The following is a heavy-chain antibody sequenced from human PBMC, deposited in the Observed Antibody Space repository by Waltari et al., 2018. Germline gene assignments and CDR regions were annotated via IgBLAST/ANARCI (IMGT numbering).Heavy chain of an antibody. CDR1: GGTFSSYA. CDR3: ARDSGTETAEYFQH. V-gene: IGHV1-69*12. Sequence: QVQLVQSGAEVKKPGSSVKVSCKASGGTFSSYAISWVRQAPGQGLDWMGGIIPIFGTANYAQKFQGRVTITADESTSTAYMELSSLRSEDTAVYYCARDSGTETAEYFQHWGQGTLVTVSS. J-gene: IGHJ1*01. D-gene: IGHD3-10*01. CDR2: IIPIFGTA.